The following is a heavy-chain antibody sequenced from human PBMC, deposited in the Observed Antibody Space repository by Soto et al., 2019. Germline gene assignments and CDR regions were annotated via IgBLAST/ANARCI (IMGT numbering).Heavy chain of an antibody. D-gene: IGHD6-6*01. J-gene: IGHJ4*02. CDR1: GGTFSSYG. Sequence: GASVKVSCKASGGTFSSYGISWVRQAPGQGLEWMGRIIPFLGTTNYAQNFQDRLTVTADTSTNTAFMELSSLRSDDTAVYYCAREGYTSSSIHSILDSWGQGTLVTVSP. CDR3: AREGYTSSSIHSILDS. CDR2: IIPFLGTT. V-gene: IGHV1-69*10.